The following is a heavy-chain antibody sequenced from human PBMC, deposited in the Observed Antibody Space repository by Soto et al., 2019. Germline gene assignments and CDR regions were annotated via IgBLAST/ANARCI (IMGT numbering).Heavy chain of an antibody. CDR2: IYYSGST. D-gene: IGHD3-10*01. Sequence: SETLPLTCTVSGGSVSSRRYYXSWIRQPPGKGLEWIGYIYYSGSTNYNPSLKSRVTISVDTSKNQFSLKLSSVTAADTAVYYCARDYYGSGSPPLGYWGQGTLVTVSS. CDR1: GGSVSSRRYY. CDR3: ARDYYGSGSPPLGY. V-gene: IGHV4-61*01. J-gene: IGHJ4*02.